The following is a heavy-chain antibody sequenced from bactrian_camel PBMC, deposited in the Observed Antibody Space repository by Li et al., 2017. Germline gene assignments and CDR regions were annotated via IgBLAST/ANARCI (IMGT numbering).Heavy chain of an antibody. V-gene: IGHV3S31*01. CDR3: AEGRGSRGEHCYSLNY. D-gene: IGHD6*01. CDR1: RYIYNRPC. J-gene: IGHJ4*01. Sequence: DVQLVESGGGLVQPGGSLRLSCAASRYIYNRPCMGWFRQAPGKEREGVAIIDLGDGTAWYADSVRGRFTVSQDSARNTVYLQMNNLQPEDTATYYCAEGRGSRGEHCYSLNYWGQGTQVTVS. CDR2: IDLGDGTA.